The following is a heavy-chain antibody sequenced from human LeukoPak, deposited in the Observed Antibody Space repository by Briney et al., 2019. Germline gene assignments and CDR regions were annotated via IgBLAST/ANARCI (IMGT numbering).Heavy chain of an antibody. CDR2: VYYSGST. J-gene: IGHJ4*02. CDR1: GGSISSYF. CDR3: ARGGYDYVWGSAFDY. V-gene: IGHV4-59*01. D-gene: IGHD3-16*01. Sequence: SETLSLTCTVSGGSISSYFWSWIRQPPGKGLEWLGYVYYSGSTNYNPSLNSRVTTSVDTSKNQFSLKLSSVTAADTAVYYCARGGYDYVWGSAFDYWGQGMLVTVSS.